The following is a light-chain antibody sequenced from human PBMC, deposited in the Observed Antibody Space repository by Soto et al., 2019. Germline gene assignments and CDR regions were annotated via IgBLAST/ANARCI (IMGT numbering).Light chain of an antibody. CDR3: QAWDSRTAV. V-gene: IGLV3-1*01. J-gene: IGLJ2*01. CDR1: KLGDKY. Sequence: SYELTQPPSVSVSPGQTASITCSGDKLGDKYACWYQQKPGQSPVLVIYQDSKRPSGIPERFSGSNSGNTATLTISGTQAMDEADYSCQAWDSRTAVFGGGTKLTVL. CDR2: QDS.